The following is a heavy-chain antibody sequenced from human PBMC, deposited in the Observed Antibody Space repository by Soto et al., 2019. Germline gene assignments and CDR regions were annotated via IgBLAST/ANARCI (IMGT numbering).Heavy chain of an antibody. Sequence: EVQLLESGGGLVQPGGSLRLSCAASGFNFYSYAMNWVRQAPGKGLEWVSEIGGSGDYTYYADSVKGRFTISRDNSKNTLYLQMNSLTAEDTAVYYCARERQTAQLYYWGQGTLVTVSS. V-gene: IGHV3-23*01. J-gene: IGHJ4*02. CDR1: GFNFYSYA. CDR2: IGGSGDYT. D-gene: IGHD2-21*02. CDR3: ARERQTAQLYY.